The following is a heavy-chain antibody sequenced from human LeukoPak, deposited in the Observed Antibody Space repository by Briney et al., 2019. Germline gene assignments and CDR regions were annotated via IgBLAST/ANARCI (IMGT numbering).Heavy chain of an antibody. V-gene: IGHV1-2*02. CDR3: ARDPAQTYYYDP. J-gene: IGHJ4*02. CDR2: INPKNGGT. D-gene: IGHD3-22*01. CDR1: GYTFTGYY. Sequence: ASVKVSCKASGYTFTGYYMHWVRQAPGQGLEWMGWINPKNGGTKYAQKFQGRVTMTRDTSISTVYMELSRLTSDDTAVYSCARDPAQTYYYDPWGQGTLVTVSS.